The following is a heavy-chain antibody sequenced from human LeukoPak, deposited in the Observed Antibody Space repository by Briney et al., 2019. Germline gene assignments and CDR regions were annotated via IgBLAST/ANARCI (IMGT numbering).Heavy chain of an antibody. J-gene: IGHJ3*02. D-gene: IGHD1-14*01. Sequence: GGSLRLSCAASGFTFSSYAMSWVRQAPGKGLEWVSAISGSGGSTYYADSVKGRFTISRDNSKNTLYLQMNSLRAEDTAVYYCARDPRPRKVDDDAFDIWGQGTMVTVSS. CDR2: ISGSGGST. CDR3: ARDPRPRKVDDDAFDI. CDR1: GFTFSSYA. V-gene: IGHV3-23*01.